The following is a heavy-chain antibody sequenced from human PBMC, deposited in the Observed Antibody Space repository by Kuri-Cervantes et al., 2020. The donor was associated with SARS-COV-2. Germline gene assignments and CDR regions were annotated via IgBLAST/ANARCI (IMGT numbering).Heavy chain of an antibody. CDR3: AKDWGYCSSTSCYDNWFDP. V-gene: IGHV3-15*01. CDR2: IKSKTDGGTT. D-gene: IGHD2-2*01. J-gene: IGHJ5*02. CDR1: GFTFSNAW. Sequence: GESLKISCAASGFTFSNAWMSWVRQAPGKGLEWVGRIKSKTDGGTTGYAAPVKGRFTISRDNSKNTLYLQMNSLRAEDTAVYYCAKDWGYCSSTSCYDNWFDPWGQGTLVTVSS.